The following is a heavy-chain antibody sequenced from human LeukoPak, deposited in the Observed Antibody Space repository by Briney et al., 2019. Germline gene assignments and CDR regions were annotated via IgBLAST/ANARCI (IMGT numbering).Heavy chain of an antibody. CDR1: GFTFSSYA. CDR2: SRDKFNSYST. CDR3: ARVTRATGHYFDY. V-gene: IGHV3-72*01. Sequence: GGSLRLSCAASGFTFSSYAMSWVRQAPGNGLEWVGRSRDKFNSYSTEYAASVKGRFTISRDDSNNSLYLQMNGLKTEDTAVYYCARVTRATGHYFDYWGQGTLVTVSS. D-gene: IGHD5-12*01. J-gene: IGHJ4*02.